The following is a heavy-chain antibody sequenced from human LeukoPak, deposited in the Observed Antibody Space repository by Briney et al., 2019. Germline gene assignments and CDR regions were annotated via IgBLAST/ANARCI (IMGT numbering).Heavy chain of an antibody. V-gene: IGHV4-39*01. D-gene: IGHD6-6*01. CDR3: ARGIAARHFDY. Sequence: SETLSLTCTVSGGSISSSSYYWGWIRQPPGKGLEWIGSIYYSGSTYYNPSLKSRVTISVDTSKNQFSLKLSSVTAADTAVCYCARGIAARHFDYWGQGTLVTVSS. J-gene: IGHJ4*02. CDR2: IYYSGST. CDR1: GGSISSSSYY.